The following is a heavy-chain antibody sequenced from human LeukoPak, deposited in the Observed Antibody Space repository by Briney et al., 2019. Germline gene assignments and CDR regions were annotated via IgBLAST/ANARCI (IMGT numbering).Heavy chain of an antibody. CDR3: ARVKPLDCTSTSCAFDY. V-gene: IGHV3-23*01. J-gene: IGHJ4*02. CDR1: GFSFSSYA. Sequence: GGSLRLSCAASGFSFSSYAMSWVRQAPGKGLEWVSALTHSGGSTFYADSVKGRFTIPRDNSHNTVYLRMNSLRADDTAVYYCARVKPLDCTSTSCAFDYWGQGTLVSVSS. D-gene: IGHD2-2*01. CDR2: LTHSGGST.